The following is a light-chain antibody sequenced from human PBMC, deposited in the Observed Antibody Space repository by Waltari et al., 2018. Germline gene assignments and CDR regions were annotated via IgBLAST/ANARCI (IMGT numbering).Light chain of an antibody. V-gene: IGLV2-14*01. CDR2: EVS. CDR3: SSYTSSSTLV. Sequence: QSALTQPASVSGSPGQSITISCPGPSRDGGGYNYVSWDQQHPGKAPKLMIYEVSNRPSGVSNRFPGSKSGNTASLTISGLQAEDEADYYCSSYTSSSTLVFGGGTKLTVL. J-gene: IGLJ2*01. CDR1: SRDGGGYNY.